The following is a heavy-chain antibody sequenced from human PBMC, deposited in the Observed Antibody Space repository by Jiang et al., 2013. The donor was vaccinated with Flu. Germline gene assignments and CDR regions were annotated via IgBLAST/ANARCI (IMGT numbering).Heavy chain of an antibody. CDR3: ARSCSSTSCYPPFRDWFDP. D-gene: IGHD2-2*01. Sequence: PSLKSRVTISVDTSKNQXSLKLSSVTAADTAVYYCARSCSSTSCYPPFRDWFDPWGQGTLVTVSS. V-gene: IGHV4-31*02. J-gene: IGHJ5*02.